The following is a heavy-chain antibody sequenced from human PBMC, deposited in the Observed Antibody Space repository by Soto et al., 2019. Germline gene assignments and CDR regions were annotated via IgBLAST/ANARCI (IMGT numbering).Heavy chain of an antibody. Sequence: QITLKESGPTLVKPTQTLTLTCTFSGFSVTTSGEGVGWIRQPPGKALEWLALIYWDDDKYYSPSLKSRLTIPKDTSKNQVVLRMTNMDPVDTATYYCAHLYYYDTSGYYRYFDYWGQGTLVTVSS. V-gene: IGHV2-5*02. D-gene: IGHD3-22*01. J-gene: IGHJ4*02. CDR1: GFSVTTSGEG. CDR2: IYWDDDK. CDR3: AHLYYYDTSGYYRYFDY.